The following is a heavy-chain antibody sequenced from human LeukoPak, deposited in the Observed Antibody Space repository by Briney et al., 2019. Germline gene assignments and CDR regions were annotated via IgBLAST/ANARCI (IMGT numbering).Heavy chain of an antibody. V-gene: IGHV3-20*04. CDR1: GFTVSSNY. D-gene: IGHD2-2*01. J-gene: IGHJ6*03. CDR2: INWNGGST. Sequence: PGGSLRLSRAASGFTVSSNYMSWVRQAPGKGLEWVSGINWNGGSTDYADSVKGRFTISRDNAKNSLYLQMNSLRAEDTALYYCARVYCSSTSCYAGDYYYYMDVWGKGTTVTVSS. CDR3: ARVYCSSTSCYAGDYYYYMDV.